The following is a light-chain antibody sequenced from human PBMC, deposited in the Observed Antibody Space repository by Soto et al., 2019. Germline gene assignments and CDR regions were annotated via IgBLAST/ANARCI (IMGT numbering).Light chain of an antibody. Sequence: EIVLTQSPGTLSLSPGERATLSCRASQSVSSSYLAWYQQKPGQAPRLLIYGASSRATGITDRFSGSGSGTDFTLTSSRLEPEDFAVYYCQQYGSSPFGGGTKVEIK. CDR2: GAS. J-gene: IGKJ4*01. V-gene: IGKV3-20*01. CDR3: QQYGSSP. CDR1: QSVSSSY.